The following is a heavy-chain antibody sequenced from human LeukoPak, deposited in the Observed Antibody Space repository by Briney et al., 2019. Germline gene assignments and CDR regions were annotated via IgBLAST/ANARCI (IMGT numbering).Heavy chain of an antibody. J-gene: IGHJ3*02. CDR1: GGSISSGSYY. V-gene: IGHV4-61*02. Sequence: SETLSPTCTVSGGSISSGSYYWSWIRQPAGKGLEWIGRIYTSGSTNYNPSLKSRVTISVDTSKNQFSLKLSSVTAADTAVYYCAREEWNYGAFDIWGQGTMVTVSS. D-gene: IGHD1-7*01. CDR3: AREEWNYGAFDI. CDR2: IYTSGST.